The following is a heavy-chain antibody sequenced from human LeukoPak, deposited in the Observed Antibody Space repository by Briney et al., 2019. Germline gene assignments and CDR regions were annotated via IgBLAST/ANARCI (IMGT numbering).Heavy chain of an antibody. CDR3: ARDVSPTPGEAFDI. CDR2: TYYRSKWYN. Sequence: SQTLSLTCAISGDSVSGNGAAWNWIRQSPSRGLEWLGRTYYRSKWYNDYAVSMKTRITINPDTSKNQFYLQLNSVTPEDTAVYYCARDVSPTPGEAFDIWGQGTMVTVSS. CDR1: GDSVSGNGAA. J-gene: IGHJ3*02. V-gene: IGHV6-1*01. D-gene: IGHD5/OR15-5a*01.